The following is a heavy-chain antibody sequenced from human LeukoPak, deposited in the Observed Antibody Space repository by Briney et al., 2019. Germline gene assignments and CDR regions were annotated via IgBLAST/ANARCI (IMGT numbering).Heavy chain of an antibody. Sequence: XAXXGFTFXSYEMNWVRQAPGKGLEWVSYISSGGSTIYYANSVKGGFTISRENAKKSLYMQMNRVRAEETDVYYCAXLGITMIGGVWGKGTTVTISS. V-gene: IGHV3-48*03. CDR3: AXLGITMIGGV. D-gene: IGHD3-10*02. CDR2: ISSGGSTI. J-gene: IGHJ6*04. CDR1: GFTFXSYE.